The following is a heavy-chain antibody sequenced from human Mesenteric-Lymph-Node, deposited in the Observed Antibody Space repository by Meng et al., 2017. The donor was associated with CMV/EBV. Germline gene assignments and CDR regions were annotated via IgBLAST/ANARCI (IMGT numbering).Heavy chain of an antibody. CDR2: IHPSGGTT. V-gene: IGHV1-46*01. CDR3: ARDYRTTVTSGAGYYFDY. Sequence: YTFTSYFLHWVRQAPGQGLEWVGIIHPSGGTTTYARNFQGRVTMTRDTTTSTVYMELSSLTSEDTAVYYCARDYRTTVTSGAGYYFDYWGQGALVTVSS. CDR1: YTFTSYF. J-gene: IGHJ4*02. D-gene: IGHD4-17*01.